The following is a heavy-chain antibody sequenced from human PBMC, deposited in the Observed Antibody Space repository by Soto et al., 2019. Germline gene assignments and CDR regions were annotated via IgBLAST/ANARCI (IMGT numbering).Heavy chain of an antibody. Sequence: ASVKVSCKASGYTFSNYGIHWVRQAPGQMLEWMGLINAGNGNTKYSQKFQGRVTLTRDTSASTAYMELSSLRSEDTAVYYCARAPLGIIVAPDYWGQGTLVTVSS. V-gene: IGHV1-3*01. J-gene: IGHJ4*02. CDR1: GYTFSNYG. CDR2: INAGNGNT. CDR3: ARAPLGIIVAPDY. D-gene: IGHD3-22*01.